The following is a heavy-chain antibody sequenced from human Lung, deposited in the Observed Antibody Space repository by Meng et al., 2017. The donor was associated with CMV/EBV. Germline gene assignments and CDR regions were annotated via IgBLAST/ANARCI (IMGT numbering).Heavy chain of an antibody. CDR1: GYSFIGYY. V-gene: IGHV1-2*02. D-gene: IGHD2-2*02. Sequence: ASXXVSXKASGYSFIGYYMLWVRQAPRQGLEWMGWSNPNSGGTNYAQKSQGRVTMTRDNSISTDYMELSRLRSDDTAVYYCARAGYCSSTSCYKNNVSDYNGMDVWXQGNXVTVSS. CDR2: SNPNSGGT. CDR3: ARAGYCSSTSCYKNNVSDYNGMDV. J-gene: IGHJ6*02.